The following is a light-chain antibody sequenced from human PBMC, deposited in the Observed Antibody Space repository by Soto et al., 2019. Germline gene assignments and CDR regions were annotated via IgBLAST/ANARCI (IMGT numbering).Light chain of an antibody. CDR2: INT. J-gene: IGLJ1*01. V-gene: IGLV1-40*01. CDR1: SSNIGAGYD. CDR3: QSYDSSLSGYV. Sequence: QSVLTQAPSVSGAPGQRVTISCTGSSSNIGAGYDVHWYQQLPGTAPRLLIFINTNRPSGVPDRFSGSKSGTSASLAITGLQAEDEADYYCQSYDSSLSGYVFGTGTKV.